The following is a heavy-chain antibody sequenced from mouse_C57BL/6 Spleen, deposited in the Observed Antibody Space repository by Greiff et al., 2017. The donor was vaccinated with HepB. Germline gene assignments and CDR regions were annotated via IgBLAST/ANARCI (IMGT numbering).Heavy chain of an antibody. V-gene: IGHV1-42*01. D-gene: IGHD1-1*01. CDR1: GYSFTGYY. CDR2: INPSTGGT. CDR3: ARDGSSYGDYFDY. Sequence: VQLQQSGPELVKPGASVKISCKASGYSFTGYYMNWVKQSPERSLEWIGGINPSTGGTTYNQKFKAKATLTVDKSSSTAYMQLKSLTSEDSAVYYCARDGSSYGDYFDYWGQGTTLTVSS. J-gene: IGHJ2*01.